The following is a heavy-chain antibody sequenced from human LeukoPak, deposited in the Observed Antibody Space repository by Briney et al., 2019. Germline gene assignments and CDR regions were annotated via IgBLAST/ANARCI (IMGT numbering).Heavy chain of an antibody. J-gene: IGHJ4*02. V-gene: IGHV3-33*01. CDR1: GFTFSSYG. CDR2: IWYDGSNK. Sequence: PGRSLRLFCAASGFTFSSYGMHWVRQAPGKGLEWVAVIWYDGSNKYYADSAKGRFTISRVNSKNTLYLQMNSLRAEDTAVYYCARLGYSYESDYWGQGTLVTVSS. CDR3: ARLGYSYESDY. D-gene: IGHD5-18*01.